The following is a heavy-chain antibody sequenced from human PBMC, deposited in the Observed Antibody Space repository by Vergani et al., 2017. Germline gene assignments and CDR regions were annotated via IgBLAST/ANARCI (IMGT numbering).Heavy chain of an antibody. CDR2: IYYSGST. V-gene: IGHV4-59*01. Sequence: QVQLQESGPGLVKPSETLSLTCTVSGGPISSYYWSWIRQPPGKGLEWIGYIYYSGSTNYNPSLKSRVTISVDTSKNQFSLKLSSVTAADTAVYYCAREGSGSYYDFDYWGQGTLVTVSS. D-gene: IGHD1-26*01. CDR1: GGPISSYY. J-gene: IGHJ4*02. CDR3: AREGSGSYYDFDY.